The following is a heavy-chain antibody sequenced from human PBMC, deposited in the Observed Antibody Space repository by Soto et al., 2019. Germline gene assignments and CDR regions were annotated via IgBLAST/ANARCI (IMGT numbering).Heavy chain of an antibody. V-gene: IGHV4-34*01. Sequence: PSETLSLTCAVYGGSFSGYYWSWIRQPPGKGLEWIGEINHSGSTNYNPSLKSRVTISVDTSKNQFSLKLSSVTAADTAVYYCARMASSVATTLDYWGQGTLVTVSS. CDR2: INHSGST. CDR3: ARMASSVATTLDY. D-gene: IGHD5-12*01. J-gene: IGHJ4*02. CDR1: GGSFSGYY.